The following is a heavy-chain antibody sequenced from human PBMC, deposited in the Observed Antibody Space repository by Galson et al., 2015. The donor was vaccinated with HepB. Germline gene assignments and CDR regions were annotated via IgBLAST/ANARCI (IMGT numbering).Heavy chain of an antibody. J-gene: IGHJ4*02. CDR3: ARDHSAVVLWFGELGPIDY. V-gene: IGHV3-21*01. Sequence: SLRLSCAASGFTFSSYSMNWVRQAPGKGLEWVSSISSSSSYIYYADSVKGRFTISRDNAKNSLYLQMNSLRAEDTAVYYCARDHSAVVLWFGELGPIDYWGQGTLVTVSS. D-gene: IGHD3-10*01. CDR1: GFTFSSYS. CDR2: ISSSSSYI.